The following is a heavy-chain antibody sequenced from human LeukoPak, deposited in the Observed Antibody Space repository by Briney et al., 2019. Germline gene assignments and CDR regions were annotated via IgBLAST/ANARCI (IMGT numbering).Heavy chain of an antibody. D-gene: IGHD6-19*01. CDR3: ARDPDHSSGFNWFDP. Sequence: GASVKVSCKASGYTFTSYGISWVRQAPGQGLEWMGWFSAYNGNTNYAQKLQGRVTMTTDTSTSTAYMELRSLRSDDTAVYYCARDPDHSSGFNWFDPWGQGTLVTVSS. CDR2: FSAYNGNT. CDR1: GYTFTSYG. J-gene: IGHJ5*02. V-gene: IGHV1-18*01.